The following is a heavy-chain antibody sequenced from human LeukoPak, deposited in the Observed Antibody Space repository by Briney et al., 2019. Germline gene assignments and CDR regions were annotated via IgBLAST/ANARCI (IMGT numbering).Heavy chain of an antibody. CDR3: ASSLDYGDYGLPDY. D-gene: IGHD4-17*01. CDR1: VYTFTGYY. J-gene: IGHJ4*02. CDR2: INPNSGGT. V-gene: IGHV1-2*02. Sequence: ASVKVSCKASVYTFTGYYMHWVRQAPGQGLEWMGWINPNSGGTNYAQKFQGRVTMTRDTPISTAYMELSRLRSDDTAVYYCASSLDYGDYGLPDYWGQGTLVTVSS.